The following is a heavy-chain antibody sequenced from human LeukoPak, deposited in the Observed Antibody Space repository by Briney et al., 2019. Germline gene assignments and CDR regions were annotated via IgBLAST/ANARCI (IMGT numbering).Heavy chain of an antibody. Sequence: ASVKVSCKASGYTFTSYGISWVRQAPGQGLEWMGWISAYNGNTNYAQKLQGRVTMTTDTSTSTAYMELRSLRSDDTAVYYCARETTTFVVVPAARPGATGMEVWGQGTTVTVSS. CDR1: GYTFTSYG. D-gene: IGHD2-2*01. V-gene: IGHV1-18*01. J-gene: IGHJ6*02. CDR2: ISAYNGNT. CDR3: ARETTTFVVVPAARPGATGMEV.